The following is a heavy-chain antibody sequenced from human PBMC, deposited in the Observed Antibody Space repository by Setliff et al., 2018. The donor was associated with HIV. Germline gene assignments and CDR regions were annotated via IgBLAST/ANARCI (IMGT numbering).Heavy chain of an antibody. V-gene: IGHV3-23*01. Sequence: LRPSCAASGFTFRNYAMSWVRQAPGEGLEWVSAILSTGERTFYADSVKGRFTISRDNSKNSLYLQMNSLRAEDTAMYYCARDWRHGYDLNFDYWGQGTLVTVSS. D-gene: IGHD5-12*01. J-gene: IGHJ4*02. CDR1: GFTFRNYA. CDR3: ARDWRHGYDLNFDY. CDR2: ILSTGERT.